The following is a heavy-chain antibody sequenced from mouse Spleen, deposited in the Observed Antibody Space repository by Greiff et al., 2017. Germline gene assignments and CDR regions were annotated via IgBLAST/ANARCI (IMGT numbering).Heavy chain of an antibody. CDR2: ISDGGSYT. J-gene: IGHJ1*03. CDR3: ARGDWDVYWYFDV. D-gene: IGHD4-1*01. V-gene: IGHV5-4*01. Sequence: VQLKESGGGLVKPGGSLKLSCAASGFTFSSHAMSWVRQTPEKRLEWVATISDGGSYTYYPDNVKGRFTISRDNAKNNLYLQMSHLKSEDTAMYYCARGDWDVYWYFDVWGTGTTVTVSS. CDR1: GFTFSSHA.